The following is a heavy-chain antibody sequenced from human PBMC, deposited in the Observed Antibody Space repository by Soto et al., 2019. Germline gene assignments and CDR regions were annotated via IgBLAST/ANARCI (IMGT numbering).Heavy chain of an antibody. CDR2: INPNSGGT. CDR1: GYTFTGYY. V-gene: IGHV1-2*04. Sequence: ASVKVSCKASGYTFTGYYMHWVRQAPGQGLEWMGWINPNSGGTNYAQKFQGWVTMTRDTSISTAYMELSRLRSDDTAVYYCARERYCSSTSCNGGQSYYGMDVWGQGTTVTVSS. CDR3: ARERYCSSTSCNGGQSYYGMDV. D-gene: IGHD2-2*01. J-gene: IGHJ6*02.